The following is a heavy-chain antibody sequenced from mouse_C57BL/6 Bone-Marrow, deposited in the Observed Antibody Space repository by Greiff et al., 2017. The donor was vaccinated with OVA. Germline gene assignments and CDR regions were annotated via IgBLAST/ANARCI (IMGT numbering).Heavy chain of an antibody. V-gene: IGHV5-12*01. CDR2: ISNGGGST. D-gene: IGHD2-4*01. CDR1: GFTFSDYY. CDR3: ARHYYDYDWYFDV. J-gene: IGHJ1*03. Sequence: EVKLVESGGGLVQPGGSLKLSCAASGFTFSDYYMYWVRQTPEKRLEWVAYISNGGGSTYYPDTVKGRFTISRDNAKNTLYLQMSRLKSEDTAMYYCARHYYDYDWYFDVWGTGTTVTVAS.